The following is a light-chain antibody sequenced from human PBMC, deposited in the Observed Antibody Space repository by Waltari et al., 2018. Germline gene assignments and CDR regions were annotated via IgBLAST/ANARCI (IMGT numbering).Light chain of an antibody. J-gene: IGLJ2*01. CDR1: NSNLGSNV. Sequence: QSALTQPPSASGTPGQTVTIFCSGGNSNLGSNVLNLYQQVPGTAPKLLIYSNTYRPSGVPDRFSGSKSGTSASLAISGLQSDDEGDYYCATWDDRLTGVVFGGGTQVTVL. CDR3: ATWDDRLTGVV. V-gene: IGLV1-44*01. CDR2: SNT.